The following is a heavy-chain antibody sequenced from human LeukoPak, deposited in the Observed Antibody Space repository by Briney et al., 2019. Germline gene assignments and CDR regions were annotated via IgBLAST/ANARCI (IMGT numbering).Heavy chain of an antibody. D-gene: IGHD3-10*01. V-gene: IGHV3-48*01. CDR1: GFTFSSYS. CDR3: ARVWSRISGSGSYYNLTPNYYYYYMDV. CDR2: ISSSSSTI. Sequence: PGGSLRLSCAASGFTFSSYSMNWVRQAPGKGLEWVSYISSSSSTIYYADSVKGRFTISRDNAKNTLYLQMNSLRAEDTAVYYCARVWSRISGSGSYYNLTPNYYYYYMDVWGKGTTVTISS. J-gene: IGHJ6*03.